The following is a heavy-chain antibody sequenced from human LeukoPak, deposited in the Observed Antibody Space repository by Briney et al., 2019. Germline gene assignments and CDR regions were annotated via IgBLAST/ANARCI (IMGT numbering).Heavy chain of an antibody. D-gene: IGHD6-19*01. CDR1: GFTFSSYA. Sequence: PGGSLRLSCAASGFTFSSYAMSWVRQAPGKGLEWVSAISGSGGSTYYADSVKGRFTISRDNSKNTLYLQMNSLRAEDTAVYYCARESRQWLVLGGVDYWGQGTLVTVSS. CDR3: ARESRQWLVLGGVDY. V-gene: IGHV3-23*01. J-gene: IGHJ4*02. CDR2: ISGSGGST.